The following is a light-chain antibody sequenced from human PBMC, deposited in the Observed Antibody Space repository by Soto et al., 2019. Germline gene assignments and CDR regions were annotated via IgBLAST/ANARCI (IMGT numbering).Light chain of an antibody. J-gene: IGKJ1*01. V-gene: IGKV1-5*01. CDR1: QSVSSW. CDR2: DAS. CDR3: QHYNTYSPGT. Sequence: DIQMTQTPATLSAFAGDRVTVTCRASQSVSSWVAWYQEKPGRGPKLLIYDASTWQSGVPSRFIGSGSGTEFTLTITSLQPDDFATYYCQHYNTYSPGTFGQGTTVDIK.